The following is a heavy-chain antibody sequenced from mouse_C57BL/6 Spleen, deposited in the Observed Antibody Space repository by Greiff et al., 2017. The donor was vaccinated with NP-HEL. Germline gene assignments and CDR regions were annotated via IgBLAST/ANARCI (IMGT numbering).Heavy chain of an antibody. Sequence: VKLQESGAELVKPGASVKMSCKASGYTFTTYPIEWMKQNHGKSLEWIGNFHPYNDDTKYNEKFKGKATLTVEKSSSTVYLELSRLTSDDSAVYYCARGAIYYDYDAYFDYWGQGTTLTVSS. J-gene: IGHJ2*01. CDR2: FHPYNDDT. CDR3: ARGAIYYDYDAYFDY. CDR1: GYTFTTYP. V-gene: IGHV1-47*01. D-gene: IGHD2-4*01.